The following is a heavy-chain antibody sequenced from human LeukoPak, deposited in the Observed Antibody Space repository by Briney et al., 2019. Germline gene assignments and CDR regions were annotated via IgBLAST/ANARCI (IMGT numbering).Heavy chain of an antibody. Sequence: GGSLRLSCAAPGFTFEDYTMHWVRQGPGKTLEWVSLISWDGTTYYADSLKGRFTISRDNSKNSLYLQMDTLTTDDTAFYYCVKDLSYESSGSVIENWGQGTLVTVSS. J-gene: IGHJ4*02. CDR3: VKDLSYESSGSVIEN. D-gene: IGHD3-22*01. CDR1: GFTFEDYT. V-gene: IGHV3-43*01. CDR2: ISWDGTT.